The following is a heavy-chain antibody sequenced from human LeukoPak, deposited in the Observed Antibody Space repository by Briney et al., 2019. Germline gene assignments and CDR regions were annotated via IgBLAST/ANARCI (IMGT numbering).Heavy chain of an antibody. Sequence: GGSLRLSCAASGFSFRSYGMHWVRQAPGKGLEWVALITYDVSNKYYVDSVKGRCTISRDNSKNTLYLQMHSLRAEDTAVYYCAKDHAGSGRAFESWGQGTLVTVSS. V-gene: IGHV3-30*18. J-gene: IGHJ4*02. D-gene: IGHD2-15*01. CDR2: ITYDVSNK. CDR3: AKDHAGSGRAFES. CDR1: GFSFRSYG.